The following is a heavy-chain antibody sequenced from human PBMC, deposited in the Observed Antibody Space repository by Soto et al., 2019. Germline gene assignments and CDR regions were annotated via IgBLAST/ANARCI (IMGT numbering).Heavy chain of an antibody. CDR2: IKQDGSEK. D-gene: IGHD1-26*01. Sequence: WVSLRLSCAASGFTFSSYWMSWVRQAPGKVLEWVANIKQDGSEKYYVDSGKGRFTISRDNAKNSLYLQMNSLRAEDTAVHYCARPSNSGSYYRVDAFDIWGQGTMVTVSS. J-gene: IGHJ3*02. CDR3: ARPSNSGSYYRVDAFDI. V-gene: IGHV3-7*03. CDR1: GFTFSSYW.